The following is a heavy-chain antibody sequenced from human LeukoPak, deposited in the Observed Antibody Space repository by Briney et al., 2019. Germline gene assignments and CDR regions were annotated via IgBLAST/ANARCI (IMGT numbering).Heavy chain of an antibody. Sequence: GASVKVSCKASGYTFTSYGISWVRQAPGQGLEWMGWISAYNGNTNYAQKLQGRVTMTTDTSTSTAYMELRSLRSDDTAVYYCARDKLELRFLEWLSHPDYWGRGTLVTVSS. J-gene: IGHJ2*01. CDR2: ISAYNGNT. V-gene: IGHV1-18*01. CDR1: GYTFTSYG. D-gene: IGHD3-3*01. CDR3: ARDKLELRFLEWLSHPDY.